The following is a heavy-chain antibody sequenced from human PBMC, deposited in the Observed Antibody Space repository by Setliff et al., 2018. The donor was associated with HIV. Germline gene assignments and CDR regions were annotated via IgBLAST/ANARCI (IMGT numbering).Heavy chain of an antibody. J-gene: IGHJ4*02. Sequence: GGSLRLSCVASGFTLDDYVMHWVRQAPGKGLEWVSGISWSSGSIDSADSVKGRFTISRDNAKNSLYLQMNSLRAEDTAVYYCARDSRSIAARLTDYWGQGTLVTVSS. CDR1: GFTLDDYV. D-gene: IGHD6-6*01. CDR3: ARDSRSIAARLTDY. V-gene: IGHV3-9*01. CDR2: ISWSSGSI.